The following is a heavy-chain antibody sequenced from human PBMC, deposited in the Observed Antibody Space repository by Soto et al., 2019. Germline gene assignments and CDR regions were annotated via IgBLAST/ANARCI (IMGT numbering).Heavy chain of an antibody. D-gene: IGHD1-1*01. J-gene: IGHJ5*02. CDR3: ARDSMDNWNDAEVWFDP. CDR1: GYTFTGYY. Sequence: ASVKVSCKASGYTFTGYYMHWVRQAPGQGLEWMGWINPNSGGTNYAQKFQGWVTMTRDTSISTAYMELSRLRSDDTAVYYCARDSMDNWNDAEVWFDPWGQGTLVTVSS. V-gene: IGHV1-2*04. CDR2: INPNSGGT.